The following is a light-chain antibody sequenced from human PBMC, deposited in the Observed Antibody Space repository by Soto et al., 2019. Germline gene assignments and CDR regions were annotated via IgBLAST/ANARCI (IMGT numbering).Light chain of an antibody. J-gene: IGKJ1*01. Sequence: DIQMTQSPSTLSASVGDGVTITCRASQSISSWLAWYRQKPGKAPKLLIYKASSLESGVPSRFGGSGSGTEFTLTISSLQPDDFAIYYCQQYNSYSWTFGQGTKVDNK. CDR1: QSISSW. CDR3: QQYNSYSWT. V-gene: IGKV1-5*03. CDR2: KAS.